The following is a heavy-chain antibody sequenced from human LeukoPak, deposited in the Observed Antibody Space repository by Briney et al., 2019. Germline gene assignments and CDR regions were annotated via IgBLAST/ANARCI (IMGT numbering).Heavy chain of an antibody. CDR3: AKEIRPNDC. D-gene: IGHD4-17*01. V-gene: IGHV3-23*01. J-gene: IGHJ4*02. CDR2: ISIGGDTT. CDR1: GFTFSSHG. Sequence: QPGGSLRLSCAASGFTFSSHGMCWVRQAPGRGLEWVSSISIGGDTTYSDSVKGRFTISRDNSKNTLYLQLDSLRAEDTAIYYSAKEIRPNDCWGPGTLVTVSS.